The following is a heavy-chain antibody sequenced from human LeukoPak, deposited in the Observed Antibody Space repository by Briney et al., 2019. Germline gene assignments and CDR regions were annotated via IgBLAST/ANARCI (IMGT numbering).Heavy chain of an antibody. CDR2: IYYSGST. Sequence: PSETLSLTCTVSGGSISSYYWSWIRQPPGKGLEWIGYIYYSGSTNYNPSLKSRVTISVDTSKNQFSLKLSSVTAADTAVYYCAREAVITIKRLDPWGQGTLVTVSS. D-gene: IGHD3-3*01. J-gene: IGHJ5*02. V-gene: IGHV4-59*12. CDR1: GGSISSYY. CDR3: AREAVITIKRLDP.